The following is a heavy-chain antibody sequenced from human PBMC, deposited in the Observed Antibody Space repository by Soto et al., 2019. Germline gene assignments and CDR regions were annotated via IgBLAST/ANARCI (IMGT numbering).Heavy chain of an antibody. Sequence: ASVKVSCKASGGTFSSYAISWVRQAPGQGLEWMGWINPNSGGTNYAQKFQGWVTMTRDTSISTAYMELSRLRSDDTAVYYCARTVNDFWSGYPTGGYGMDVWGQGTTVTVSS. CDR2: INPNSGGT. CDR1: GGTFSSYA. D-gene: IGHD3-3*01. J-gene: IGHJ6*02. CDR3: ARTVNDFWSGYPTGGYGMDV. V-gene: IGHV1-2*04.